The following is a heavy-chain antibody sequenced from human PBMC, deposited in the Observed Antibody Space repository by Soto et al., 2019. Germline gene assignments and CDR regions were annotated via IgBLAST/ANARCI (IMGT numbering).Heavy chain of an antibody. D-gene: IGHD5-12*01. J-gene: IGHJ5*02. Sequence: SPTLSLPCAISGDSVSSNTASWNWIRQSPSRGLEWLGRTYFRSKWYNDYAVSVKSRIIINPDTSNNQFSLQLNSVTPEDTAVYFCAKGDNLGPKTGYAFDPWGQGNMVTVSS. CDR3: AKGDNLGPKTGYAFDP. CDR2: TYFRSKWYN. V-gene: IGHV6-1*01. CDR1: GDSVSSNTAS.